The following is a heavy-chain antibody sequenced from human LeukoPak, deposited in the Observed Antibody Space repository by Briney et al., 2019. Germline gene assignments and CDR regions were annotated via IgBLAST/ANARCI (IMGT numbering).Heavy chain of an antibody. D-gene: IGHD6-13*01. Sequence: ASVKVSCKAAGDTISAYSLNWVRQAPGQGLEWMGIINPSGGSTSYAQKFQGRVTMTTDTSTSTAYMELRSLRSDDTAVYYCARVLEGAAAAFDYWGQGTLVTVSS. CDR1: GDTISAYS. CDR2: INPSGGST. CDR3: ARVLEGAAAAFDY. J-gene: IGHJ4*02. V-gene: IGHV1-46*01.